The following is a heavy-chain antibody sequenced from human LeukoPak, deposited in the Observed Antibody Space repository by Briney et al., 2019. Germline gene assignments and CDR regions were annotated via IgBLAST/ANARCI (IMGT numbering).Heavy chain of an antibody. CDR1: GFTFSSYA. D-gene: IGHD6-19*01. Sequence: GGSLRLSCAASGFTFSSYAMSWVRQAPGKGLEWVSAISGSGGSTYCADSVKGRFTISRDNSKNTLYLQMNSLRAEDTAVYYCAKLALAVAGTTFDSDYWGQGTLVTVSS. CDR3: AKLALAVAGTTFDSDY. V-gene: IGHV3-23*01. J-gene: IGHJ4*02. CDR2: ISGSGGST.